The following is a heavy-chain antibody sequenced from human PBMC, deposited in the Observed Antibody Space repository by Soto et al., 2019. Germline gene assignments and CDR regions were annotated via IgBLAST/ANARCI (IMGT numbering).Heavy chain of an antibody. Sequence: GASVKVSCKASGCTFSSYAISWVRQAPGQGLEWMGGIIPIFGTANYAQKFQGRVTITADESTSTAYMELSSLRSEDTAVYYCARDLRVYYDSSGHYYYYGMEVWGQGTTVSVSS. CDR2: IIPIFGTA. CDR1: GCTFSSYA. D-gene: IGHD3-22*01. V-gene: IGHV1-69*13. CDR3: ARDLRVYYDSSGHYYYYGMEV. J-gene: IGHJ6*01.